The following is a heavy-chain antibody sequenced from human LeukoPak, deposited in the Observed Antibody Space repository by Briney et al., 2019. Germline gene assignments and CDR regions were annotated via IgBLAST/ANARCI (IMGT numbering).Heavy chain of an antibody. J-gene: IGHJ5*02. V-gene: IGHV4-59*01. Sequence: TSETLSLTCTVSGGSISSYYWSWIRQPPGKGLEWIGYIYYSGSTNYNPSLKSRVTISVDTSKNQFSLKLSSVTAADTAVYYCARDPSSFYSSSWYWFDPWGQGTLVTVSS. CDR2: IYYSGST. CDR3: ARDPSSFYSSSWYWFDP. CDR1: GGSISSYY. D-gene: IGHD6-13*01.